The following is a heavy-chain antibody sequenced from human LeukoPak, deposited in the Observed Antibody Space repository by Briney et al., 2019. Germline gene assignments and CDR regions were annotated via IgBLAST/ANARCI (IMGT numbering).Heavy chain of an antibody. V-gene: IGHV4-34*01. CDR3: ARVPPGYYYYMDV. CDR1: GGSFSGYY. J-gene: IGHJ6*03. CDR2: INHSGST. Sequence: PSETLSLTCAVYGGSFSGYYWSWIRQPPGKGLEWIGEINHSGSTNYNPSLKSRVTMSVDTSKNQCSLKVSSVTAADTAVYYCARVPPGYYYYMDVWGKGTTDTVSS.